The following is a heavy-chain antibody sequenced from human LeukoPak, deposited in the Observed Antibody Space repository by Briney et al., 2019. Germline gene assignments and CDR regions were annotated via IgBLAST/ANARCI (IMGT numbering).Heavy chain of an antibody. CDR3: AGADCSGGSCYSAYYYYMDV. Sequence: GASVKVSCKASGYTFTSYGISWVRQAPGQGLEWMGWISAYNDNTNYAQKLQGRVTMTTDTSTSTAYMELRSLRSDDTAVYYCAGADCSGGSCYSAYYYYMDVWGKGTTVTVSS. J-gene: IGHJ6*03. CDR2: ISAYNDNT. CDR1: GYTFTSYG. V-gene: IGHV1-18*01. D-gene: IGHD2-15*01.